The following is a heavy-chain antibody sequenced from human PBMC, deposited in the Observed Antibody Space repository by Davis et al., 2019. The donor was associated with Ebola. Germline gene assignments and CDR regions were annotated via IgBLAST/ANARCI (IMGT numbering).Heavy chain of an antibody. Sequence: SGPTLVKPPQTLTLTCTVSGFSLSTEGMAVSWIRQPPGKAPEWLALIDWEDDKYYTSSLKARLTISKDASKDQVVLTMTNMDHADTATYYCARSLRGVRAYLDWFDPWGQGTLVTVSS. J-gene: IGHJ5*02. D-gene: IGHD2-21*01. CDR1: GFSLSTEGMA. CDR3: ARSLRGVRAYLDWFDP. V-gene: IGHV2-70*12. CDR2: IDWEDDK.